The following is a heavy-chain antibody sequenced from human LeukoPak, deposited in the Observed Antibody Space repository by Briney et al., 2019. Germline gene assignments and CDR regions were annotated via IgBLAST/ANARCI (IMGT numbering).Heavy chain of an antibody. CDR1: GGSFSGYY. D-gene: IGHD3-3*01. J-gene: IGHJ5*02. CDR3: ARAFDYDFRSGYNNWFDP. V-gene: IGHV4-34*01. CDR2: INHSGST. Sequence: SETLSLTCAVYGGSFSGYYWSWIRQPPGKGLEWIGEINHSGSTNYNPSLKSRVTISVDTSKNQFSLKLSSVTAADTAVYYCARAFDYDFRSGYNNWFDPWGQGTLVTVSS.